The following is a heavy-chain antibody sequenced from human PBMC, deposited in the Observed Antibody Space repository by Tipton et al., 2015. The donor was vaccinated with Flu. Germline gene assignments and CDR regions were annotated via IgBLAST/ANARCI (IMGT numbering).Heavy chain of an antibody. V-gene: IGHV4-34*01. CDR2: INHFGTT. J-gene: IGHJ5*02. CDR3: ARLRTAWFDQ. D-gene: IGHD1-1*01. Sequence: TLSLTCAVSGGSVSDHYCSWIRQTPGDGLEWIGEINHFGTTIYNPSLKRRVTVSIDTSTNQFSLKLTPVTAADTAIYYCARLRTAWFDQWGQGTLVTVSS. CDR1: GGSVSDHY.